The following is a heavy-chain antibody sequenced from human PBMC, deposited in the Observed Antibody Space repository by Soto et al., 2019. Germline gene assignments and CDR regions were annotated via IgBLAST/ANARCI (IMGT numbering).Heavy chain of an antibody. D-gene: IGHD2-21*02. Sequence: LSLTCGVQGGVFSGFFWSWIRQPPGKGLEWIGEIHHSGRTHYTPSLKSRVTMSADTPNKQFSLTLTSVTAADTAVYYCARSRPRCAGDTCYRHFDSWGQGALVTVSS. V-gene: IGHV4-34*01. CDR3: ARSRPRCAGDTCYRHFDS. CDR2: IHHSGRT. J-gene: IGHJ5*01. CDR1: GGVFSGFF.